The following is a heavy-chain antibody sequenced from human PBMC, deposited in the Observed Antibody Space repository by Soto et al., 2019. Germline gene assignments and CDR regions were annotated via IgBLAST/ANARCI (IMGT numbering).Heavy chain of an antibody. V-gene: IGHV3-30-3*01. Sequence: QVQLVESGGGVVQPGRSLRLSCAASGFTFSSDAMYWVRQAPGKGLECVAFISYDVTNKYYADSVKGRFTISRDNSKNTLYLQMNSLRVEDTAVYYCTRVRGSSWYEGAFDIWGQGTMVTVSS. CDR2: ISYDVTNK. CDR1: GFTFSSDA. D-gene: IGHD6-13*01. CDR3: TRVRGSSWYEGAFDI. J-gene: IGHJ3*02.